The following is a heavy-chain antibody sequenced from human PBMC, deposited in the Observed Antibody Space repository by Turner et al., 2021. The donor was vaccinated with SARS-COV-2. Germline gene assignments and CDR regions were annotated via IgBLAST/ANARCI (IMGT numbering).Heavy chain of an antibody. CDR3: AGLVRRAEYYFDY. J-gene: IGHJ4*02. V-gene: IGHV4-39*01. CDR2: IYYSGSN. D-gene: IGHD3-10*01. Sequence: HLQLPESGPGLLKPPVTLSLSCPVPGCSISSSSYYWGWIRQPPGKGLEWIGSIYYSGSNYYNPSLKSRVTISVDTYKNQFYLKLSSVTAADTDVYYCAGLVRRAEYYFDYWGQGTLVTVSS. CDR1: GCSISSSSYY.